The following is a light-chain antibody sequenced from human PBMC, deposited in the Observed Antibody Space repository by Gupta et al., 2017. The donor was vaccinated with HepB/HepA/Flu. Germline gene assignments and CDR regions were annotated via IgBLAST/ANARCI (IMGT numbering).Light chain of an antibody. CDR3: TAWNSGTWV. J-gene: IGLJ2*01. V-gene: IGLV3-1*01. CDR2: QDS. Sequence: SYELTHPPSVSVSPGQTASITCSGDKLGDKYACWYQQKPDPSTVLVFYQDSKRPSGIPELSYCANPATTANTNSRGTAAVDDAYYSGTAWNSGTWVFGTGTKVTVL. CDR1: KLGDKY.